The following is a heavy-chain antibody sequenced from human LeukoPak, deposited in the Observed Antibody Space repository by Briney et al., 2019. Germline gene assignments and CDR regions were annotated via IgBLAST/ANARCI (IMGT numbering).Heavy chain of an antibody. CDR2: INTDGTVT. D-gene: IGHD6-19*01. V-gene: IGHV3-74*01. CDR1: GFTFSKYW. Sequence: GGSLRLSCAASGFTFSKYWMLWVCQAPGKGLESGSRINTDGTVTTYADSVKGRFTVSRDNADNTMFLQMNSVRDEDTAVYYCATKQWLAPPPDSWGQGTPVTVSS. J-gene: IGHJ4*02. CDR3: ATKQWLAPPPDS.